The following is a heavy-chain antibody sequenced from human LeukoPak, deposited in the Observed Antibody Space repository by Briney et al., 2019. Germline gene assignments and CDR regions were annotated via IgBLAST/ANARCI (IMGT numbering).Heavy chain of an antibody. CDR3: ATGGVHYYDSSADY. D-gene: IGHD3-22*01. J-gene: IGHJ4*02. Sequence: GGSLRLSCAASGFTFSRSSMNWVRQAPGKGLEWVSSITTSSSYIYYADSAKGRFTISRDNAKNSLYLQMDSLRGEDTAVYYCATGGVHYYDSSADYWGQGTLVTVSS. CDR1: GFTFSRSS. V-gene: IGHV3-21*01. CDR2: ITTSSSYI.